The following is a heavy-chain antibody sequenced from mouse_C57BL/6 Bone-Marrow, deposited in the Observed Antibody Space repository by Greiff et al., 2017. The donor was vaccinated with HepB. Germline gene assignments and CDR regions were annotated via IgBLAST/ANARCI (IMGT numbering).Heavy chain of an antibody. CDR3: ARGDTTAVPGYFDG. CDR2: ISSGSSTI. D-gene: IGHD1-1*01. V-gene: IGHV5-17*01. CDR1: GFTFSDYG. J-gene: IGHJ1*03. Sequence: ESGGGLVKPGGSLKLSCAASGFTFSDYGMHWVRQAPEKGLEWVAYISSGSSTIYYADTVKGRFTISRANAKNTLFLQMTSLRSEDTAMYYCARGDTTAVPGYFDGWGTGTTVTVSS.